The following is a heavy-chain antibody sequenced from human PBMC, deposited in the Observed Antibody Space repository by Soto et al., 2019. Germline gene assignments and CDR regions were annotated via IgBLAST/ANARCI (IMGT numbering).Heavy chain of an antibody. Sequence: SETLSLTCTVSGGSISSSSYYWGWIRQPPGKGLEWIGSIFYSGSTYYNPSLKSRVTISVDTSKNQFSLKLSSVTAADTAVYYCARHSGSGFGAYYYYGMDVWGQGTTVTVSS. CDR3: ARHSGSGFGAYYYYGMDV. J-gene: IGHJ6*02. CDR1: GGSISSSSYY. CDR2: IFYSGST. V-gene: IGHV4-39*01. D-gene: IGHD3-10*01.